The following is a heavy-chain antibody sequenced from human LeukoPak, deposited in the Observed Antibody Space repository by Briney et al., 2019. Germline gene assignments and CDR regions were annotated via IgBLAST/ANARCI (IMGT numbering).Heavy chain of an antibody. CDR1: GGSISSYY. J-gene: IGHJ4*02. D-gene: IGHD3-22*01. V-gene: IGHV4-59*08. Sequence: SETLSLTCTVSGGSISSYYWSWIRQPPGKGLEWIGYIYYSGSTSYNPSLKSRVTISVDTSKNQFSLKLSSVTAADTAVYYCARHGGYYYDSSGYYFDYWGQGTLVTVSS. CDR3: ARHGGYYYDSSGYYFDY. CDR2: IYYSGST.